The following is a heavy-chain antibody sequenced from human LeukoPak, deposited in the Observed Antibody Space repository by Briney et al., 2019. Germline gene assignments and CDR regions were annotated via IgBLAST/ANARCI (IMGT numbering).Heavy chain of an antibody. D-gene: IGHD5-18*01. CDR2: INHSGST. J-gene: IGHJ4*02. CDR1: GGSFSGYY. Sequence: SETLSLTCAVYGGSFSGYYWSWIRQPPGQGLEWIGEINHSGSTNYNPSLKSRVTISVDTSKNQFSLKLSSVTAADTAVYYCARVGVLDTAMPIYYFDYWGQGTWSPSPQ. V-gene: IGHV4-34*01. CDR3: ARVGVLDTAMPIYYFDY.